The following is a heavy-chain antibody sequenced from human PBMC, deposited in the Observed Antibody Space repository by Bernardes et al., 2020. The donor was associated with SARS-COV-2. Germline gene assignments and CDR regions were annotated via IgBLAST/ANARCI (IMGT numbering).Heavy chain of an antibody. J-gene: IGHJ4*02. V-gene: IGHV3-33*08. Sequence: GGSLRLSCAASGFTFSNYGMHWVRQAPGKGLEWVAVIWHDGGNKLYGDSVKGRFTISRDNSNNMVYLEMSSLRADDTAVYYCARGSWDLMYYFVFWGQGTQVIVSS. D-gene: IGHD1-26*01. CDR1: GFTFSNYG. CDR2: IWHDGGNK. CDR3: ARGSWDLMYYFVF.